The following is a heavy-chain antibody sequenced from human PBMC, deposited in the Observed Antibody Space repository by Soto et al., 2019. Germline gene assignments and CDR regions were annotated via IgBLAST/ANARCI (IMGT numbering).Heavy chain of an antibody. V-gene: IGHV3-23*01. J-gene: IGHJ1*01. Sequence: GGSLRLSCAASGFTFSSYAMSWVRQAPGKGLEWVSAISGSGGSTYYADSVKGRFTISRDNSKNTLYLQMNSLRAEDTAVYYCAADLGYCSGGSCYGGYEEYFQHWGQGTLVTVSS. D-gene: IGHD2-15*01. CDR1: GFTFSSYA. CDR3: AADLGYCSGGSCYGGYEEYFQH. CDR2: ISGSGGST.